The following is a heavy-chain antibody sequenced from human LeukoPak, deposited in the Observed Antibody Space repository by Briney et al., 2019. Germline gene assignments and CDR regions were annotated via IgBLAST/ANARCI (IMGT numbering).Heavy chain of an antibody. CDR3: ARGPYITIFGVAWSYGMDV. Sequence: ASVKVSCKASGYTFTSYDINWVRQATGQGLEWMGWMNPNSGNTGYAQKFQGRVTMTRNTSISTAYMELSSLRPEDTAVYYCARGPYITIFGVAWSYGMDVWGQGTTVTVSS. CDR1: GYTFTSYD. CDR2: MNPNSGNT. J-gene: IGHJ6*02. V-gene: IGHV1-8*02. D-gene: IGHD3-3*01.